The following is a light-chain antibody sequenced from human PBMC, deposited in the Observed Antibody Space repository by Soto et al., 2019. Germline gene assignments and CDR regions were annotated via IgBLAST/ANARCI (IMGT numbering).Light chain of an antibody. CDR2: EVS. CDR3: SSYAGSNFGV. J-gene: IGLJ1*01. CDR1: SSDVGGYNY. V-gene: IGLV2-8*01. Sequence: QSVLTQPPSASGSPGQSVTISCTGTSSDVGGYNYVSWYQQQLGKAPRLMIYEVSKRPSGVPDRFSGSKSGNTASLTVSGLQADDQAEYYCSSYAGSNFGVFGTGTKVTV.